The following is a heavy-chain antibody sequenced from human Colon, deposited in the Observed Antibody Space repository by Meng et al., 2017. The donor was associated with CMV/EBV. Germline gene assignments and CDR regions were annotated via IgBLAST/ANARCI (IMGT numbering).Heavy chain of an antibody. CDR1: GCSISSINW. Sequence: QAQLQESGPGLVKPSETPSLTCAVSGCSISSINWWTWVRQPPGKGLEWIGEIYHSGSTNYNPSLKSRVTISVDKSKNQFSLKLSSVTAADTAVYYCARVAAAGNEWFDPGGQGTLVTVSS. V-gene: IGHV4-4*02. D-gene: IGHD6-13*01. J-gene: IGHJ5*02. CDR3: ARVAAAGNEWFDP. CDR2: IYHSGST.